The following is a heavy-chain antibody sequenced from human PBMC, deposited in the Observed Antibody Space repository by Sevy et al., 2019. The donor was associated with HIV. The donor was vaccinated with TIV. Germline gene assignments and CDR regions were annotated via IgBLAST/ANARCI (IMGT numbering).Heavy chain of an antibody. CDR3: ARVGVGYDILTGYYSGGNYFDY. CDR2: IYYSGST. D-gene: IGHD3-9*01. V-gene: IGHV4-59*13. Sequence: SETLSLTCTVSGGSISSYYWSWIRQPPGNGLEWIGYIYYSGSTNYNPSLKSRVTISVDTSKNQFSLKLSSVTAADTAVYYCARVGVGYDILTGYYSGGNYFDYWGQGTLVTVSS. CDR1: GGSISSYY. J-gene: IGHJ4*02.